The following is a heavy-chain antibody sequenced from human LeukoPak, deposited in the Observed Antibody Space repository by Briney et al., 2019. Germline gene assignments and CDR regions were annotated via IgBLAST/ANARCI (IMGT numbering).Heavy chain of an antibody. CDR1: VFTFSSYA. J-gene: IGHJ4*02. Sequence: GGSLRLSCAASVFTFSSYAMSWVRQAPGKGLDWVSAISGSGGSTYYADSVKGRFTISRDNSKNTLYLQMNSLRAEDTAVYYCAKDAIGTPLCYWGQGTLVTVSS. V-gene: IGHV3-23*01. CDR2: ISGSGGST. CDR3: AKDAIGTPLCY. D-gene: IGHD1-1*01.